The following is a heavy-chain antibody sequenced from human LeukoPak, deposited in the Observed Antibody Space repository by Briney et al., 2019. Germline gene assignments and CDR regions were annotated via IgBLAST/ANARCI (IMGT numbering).Heavy chain of an antibody. CDR1: GFTFSSYA. J-gene: IGHJ4*02. CDR3: AKDQGVVVAAACADY. CDR2: ISGSGGST. Sequence: AGGSLRLSCAASGFTFSSYAMSWVRQAPGKGLEWVSAISGSGGSTYYADSVKGRFTISRDNSKNTLYLQMNSLRAEDTAVYYCAKDQGVVVAAACADYWGQGTLVTVSS. D-gene: IGHD2-15*01. V-gene: IGHV3-23*01.